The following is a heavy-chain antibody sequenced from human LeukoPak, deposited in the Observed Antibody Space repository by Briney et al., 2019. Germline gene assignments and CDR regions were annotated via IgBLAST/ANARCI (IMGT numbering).Heavy chain of an antibody. D-gene: IGHD3-3*01. CDR2: INPNSGGT. J-gene: IGHJ4*02. V-gene: IGHV1-2*02. CDR1: GYTFTGYY. Sequence: ASVKVSCKASGYTFTGYYMHWVRQAPGQGLEWMGWINPNSGGTNYAQKFQGRVTMTRDTSISTAYMELSRLRSDDTAVYYCARGRGDFWSGYYSYFDYWGQGTLVTVSS. CDR3: ARGRGDFWSGYYSYFDY.